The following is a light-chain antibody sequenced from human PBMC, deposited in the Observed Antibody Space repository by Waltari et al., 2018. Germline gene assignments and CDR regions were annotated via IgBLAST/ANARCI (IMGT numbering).Light chain of an antibody. CDR3: SSYTSSSTLE. V-gene: IGLV2-14*03. J-gene: IGLJ3*02. CDR2: DVS. Sequence: QSALTQPASVSGSPGQSITISCTGTSSDVGGYNYVSWYQQHPGKVPKLMIYDVSNRPSGVSNRFSGSKSGNMASLTISGLQAEDEADYYCSSYTSSSTLEFGGGTKLTVL. CDR1: SSDVGGYNY.